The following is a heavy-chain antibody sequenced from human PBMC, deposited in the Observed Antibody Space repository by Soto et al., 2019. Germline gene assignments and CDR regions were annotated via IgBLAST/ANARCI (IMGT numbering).Heavy chain of an antibody. Sequence: QVQLQESGPGLVKPSQTLSLTCTVSGGSISSGGYYWSWIRQHPGKGLEWIGYIYYSGSTYYNPSLKSRXNIXVXMSKNQFSLKLSSVTAADTAVYYCAREVRELPWFDPWGQGTLVTVSS. D-gene: IGHD3-10*01. V-gene: IGHV4-31*03. CDR2: IYYSGST. CDR1: GGSISSGGYY. CDR3: AREVRELPWFDP. J-gene: IGHJ5*02.